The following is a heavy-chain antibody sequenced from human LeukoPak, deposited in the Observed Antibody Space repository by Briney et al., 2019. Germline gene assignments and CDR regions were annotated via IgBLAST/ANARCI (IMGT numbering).Heavy chain of an antibody. Sequence: PSETLSLTCAVSGYSISSGYYWGWIRPPPGKGLEWIGEINHSGSTNYNPSLKSRVTISVDTSKNQFSLKLSSVTAADTAVYYCARAPSLYGSGSYYTPYYYYGMDVWGKGTTVTVSS. CDR2: INHSGST. CDR1: GYSISSGYY. CDR3: ARAPSLYGSGSYYTPYYYYGMDV. V-gene: IGHV4-38-2*01. D-gene: IGHD3-10*01. J-gene: IGHJ6*04.